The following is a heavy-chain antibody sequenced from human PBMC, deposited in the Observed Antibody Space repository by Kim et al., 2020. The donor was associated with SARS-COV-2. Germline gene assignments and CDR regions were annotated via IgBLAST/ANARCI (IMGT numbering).Heavy chain of an antibody. CDR1: GYTFTGYY. V-gene: IGHV1-2*04. CDR3: ARMDPVATYAFDI. CDR2: INPNSGGT. D-gene: IGHD5-12*01. J-gene: IGHJ3*02. Sequence: ASVKVSCKASGYTFTGYYMHWVRQAPGQGLEWMGWINPNSGGTNYAQKFQGWVTMTRDMSISTAYMELSRLRSDDTAVYYCARMDPVATYAFDIWGQGTMVTVSS.